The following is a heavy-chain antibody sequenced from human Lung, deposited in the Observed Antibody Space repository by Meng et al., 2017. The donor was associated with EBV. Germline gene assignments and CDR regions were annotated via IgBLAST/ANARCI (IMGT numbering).Heavy chain of an antibody. J-gene: IGHJ4*02. CDR1: GGSISSSNW. D-gene: IGHD2-2*01. CDR2: IYHSGST. CDR3: ASGRKYCSSTSCYGQFDY. Sequence: VQLRESCPGLVKPSGTLSLTCAVSGGSISSSNWWSWVRQPPGKGLEWIGEIYHSGSTNYNPSLKSRVTISVDKSKNQFSLKLSSVTAADTAVYYCASGRKYCSSTSCYGQFDYWGQGTLVTVSS. V-gene: IGHV4-4*02.